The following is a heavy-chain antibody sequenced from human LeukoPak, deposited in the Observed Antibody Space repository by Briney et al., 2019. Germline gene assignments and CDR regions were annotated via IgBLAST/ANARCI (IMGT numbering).Heavy chain of an antibody. CDR1: RFTFSSYS. J-gene: IGHJ3*02. Sequence: PGGSLRLSCAASRFTFSSYSMNWVRQAPGKGLEWVSSISSSSSYIYYADSVKGRFTISRDNAKNSLYLQMNSLRAEDTAVYYCARADSSGRGAFDIWGQGTMVTVSS. CDR3: ARADSSGRGAFDI. D-gene: IGHD6-25*01. V-gene: IGHV3-21*01. CDR2: ISSSSSYI.